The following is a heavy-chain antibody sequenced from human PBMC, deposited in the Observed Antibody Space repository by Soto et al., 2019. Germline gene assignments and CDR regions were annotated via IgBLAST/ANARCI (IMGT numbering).Heavy chain of an antibody. J-gene: IGHJ3*02. V-gene: IGHV1-18*04. D-gene: IGHD6-19*01. CDR3: ARDRCSSGWCAHAFDI. Sequence: QVQLVQSGAEVKKPGASVKVSCKASGYTFTSYGISWVRQAPGQGLEWMGWISAYNGNTNYAQKLQGRVTMTTNTSTSTAYMEMRSLRSDDTAVYYCARDRCSSGWCAHAFDIWGQGTMVTVSS. CDR1: GYTFTSYG. CDR2: ISAYNGNT.